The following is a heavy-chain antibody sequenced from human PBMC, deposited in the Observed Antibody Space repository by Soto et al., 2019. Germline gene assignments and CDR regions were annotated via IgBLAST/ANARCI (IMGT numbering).Heavy chain of an antibody. J-gene: IGHJ4*02. V-gene: IGHV3-23*01. CDR3: AKVDYGDYVDY. CDR2: ISGSGDST. CDR1: GFTFSSYA. Sequence: GGSLRLSCAASGFTFSSYAMSWVRQAPGKGLEWVAAISGSGDSTYYADSVKGRFTISRDNSKNTLYLQMNSLRAEDTAVYYCAKVDYGDYVDYWGQGTLVTVSS. D-gene: IGHD4-17*01.